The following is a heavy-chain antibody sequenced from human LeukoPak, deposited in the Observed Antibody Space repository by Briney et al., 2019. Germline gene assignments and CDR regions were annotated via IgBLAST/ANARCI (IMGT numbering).Heavy chain of an antibody. CDR1: GGSISSYY. CDR3: ARVVADFWSGQYYFDY. CDR2: IYYSGST. Sequence: SETLSLTCTVSGGSISSYYWSWIRQPPGKGLEWIGYIYYSGSTNYNPSLKSRVTVSVDTSKNQFSLKLSSVTAADTAVYYCARVVADFWSGQYYFDYWGQGTLVTVSS. D-gene: IGHD3-3*01. J-gene: IGHJ4*02. V-gene: IGHV4-59*01.